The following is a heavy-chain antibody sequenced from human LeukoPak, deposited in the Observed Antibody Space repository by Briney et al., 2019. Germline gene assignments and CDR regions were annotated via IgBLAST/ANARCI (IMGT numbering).Heavy chain of an antibody. J-gene: IGHJ4*02. CDR1: GFTFSSYS. D-gene: IGHD6-19*01. Sequence: GGSLRLSCAASGFTFSSYSMNWVRQAPGKGLEWISYISSSSSTIYYADSVKGRFTISRDNAKNSLYLQMNSLRAEDTAVYYCARAPRKAVAGGFDYWGQGTLVTVSS. V-gene: IGHV3-48*04. CDR3: ARAPRKAVAGGFDY. CDR2: ISSSSSTI.